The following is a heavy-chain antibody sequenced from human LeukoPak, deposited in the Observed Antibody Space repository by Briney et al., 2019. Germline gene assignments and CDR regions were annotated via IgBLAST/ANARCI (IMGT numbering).Heavy chain of an antibody. V-gene: IGHV3-7*01. CDR2: IKEDGSIQ. CDR1: GFSFRSYW. J-gene: IGHJ4*02. D-gene: IGHD6-19*01. Sequence: PGGSLRLSCAATGFSFRSYWMNWVRQAPGKGLEWLANIKEDGSIQYYLDSVRGRFTISRDNAKTSVYLQLNSLRADDTAVYYCARDVWTGVAVSDYWGQGTLVTVSS. CDR3: ARDVWTGVAVSDY.